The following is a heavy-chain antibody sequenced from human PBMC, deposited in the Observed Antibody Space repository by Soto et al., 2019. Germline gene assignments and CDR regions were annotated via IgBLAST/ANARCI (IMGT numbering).Heavy chain of an antibody. Sequence: PSETLSLTCGVSGDSISNSRFYWAWIRQPPGEGLEWIGSIYHTGNAYYNPSLKSRVTISVDTSKNQFSLKLSSVTAADTAVYYCARPLYSSGWYKGWFDPWGQGTLVTVS. V-gene: IGHV4-39*01. CDR2: IYHTGNA. CDR1: GDSISNSRFY. J-gene: IGHJ5*02. CDR3: ARPLYSSGWYKGWFDP. D-gene: IGHD6-19*01.